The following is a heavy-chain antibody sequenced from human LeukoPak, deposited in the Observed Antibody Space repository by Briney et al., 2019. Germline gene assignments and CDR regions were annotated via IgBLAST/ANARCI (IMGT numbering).Heavy chain of an antibody. CDR3: ARDSGTTGEVKFDP. D-gene: IGHD3-10*01. J-gene: IGHJ5*02. V-gene: IGHV4-4*07. Sequence: PSETLSLTCSVSGGGGSISSHYWSWIRQPAGKGLEWIGQIYFTGTITYNPSLESRVTMSIDTSKNQFSLKLNSLTAADTAVYYCARDSGTTGEVKFDPWGQGTLVTVSS. CDR1: GGGGSISSHY. CDR2: IYFTGTI.